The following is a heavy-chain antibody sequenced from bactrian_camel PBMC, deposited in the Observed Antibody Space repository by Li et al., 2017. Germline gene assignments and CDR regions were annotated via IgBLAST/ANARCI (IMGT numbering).Heavy chain of an antibody. Sequence: CAASGSTISIFCMGWFRQYSGKDREGVATIHPTDGNTYYADSVKGRFSISKGDSKRTLYLQMDNLRPEDTAMYYCAADYRRGWSCAVGRREYNNWGQGTQVTVS. CDR2: IHPTDGNT. J-gene: IGHJ4*01. D-gene: IGHD1*01. CDR1: GSTISIFC. CDR3: AADYRRGWSCAVGRREYNN. V-gene: IGHV3-3*01.